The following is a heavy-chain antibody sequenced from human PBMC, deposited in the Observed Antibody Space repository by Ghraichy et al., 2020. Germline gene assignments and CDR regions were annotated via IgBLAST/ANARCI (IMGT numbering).Heavy chain of an antibody. CDR3: ARGSYGSGSYFPVYYFDS. CDR1: GGSINSYY. D-gene: IGHD3-10*01. V-gene: IGHV4-59*01. CDR2: IYDRGST. Sequence: LSLTCTVSGGSINSYYWSWIRQSPGKGLEWIGYIYDRGSTNYNPALKSRVTMSVDTAKNQFSLKLSSVTAADTAVFYCARGSYGSGSYFPVYYFDSWGQGTLVTVSS. J-gene: IGHJ4*02.